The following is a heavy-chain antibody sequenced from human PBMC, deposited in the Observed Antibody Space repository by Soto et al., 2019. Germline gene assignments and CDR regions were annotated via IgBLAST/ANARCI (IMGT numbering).Heavy chain of an antibody. CDR3: ARAVAVPADFDY. J-gene: IGHJ4*02. D-gene: IGHD6-19*01. CDR1: GYTFTGYA. CDR2: INAGNGNT. V-gene: IGHV1-3*05. Sequence: QVQLVQSGAEEKKPGASVKVSCKASGYTFTGYAMHWVRQAPGQRLEWMGWINAGNGNTKYSQKFQGGATITGDTSASTAYMERSSLRSEDTAVYYCARAVAVPADFDYWGQGTLVTVSS.